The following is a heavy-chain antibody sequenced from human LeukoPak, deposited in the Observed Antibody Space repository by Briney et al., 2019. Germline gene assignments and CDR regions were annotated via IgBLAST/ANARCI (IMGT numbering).Heavy chain of an antibody. CDR3: ARAGSGVYYFYYGMDV. V-gene: IGHV3-7*01. CDR2: IKQDGTEK. J-gene: IGHJ6*02. Sequence: GGSLRLSCAASGFNFRTYWMSWVRQAPGRGLEWVANIKQDGTEKSYVDSVKGRFTISRDNAKNSLSLQMSTLRAEDTAVYYCARAGSGVYYFYYGMDVWGQGTTVTVSS. D-gene: IGHD3-10*01. CDR1: GFNFRTYW.